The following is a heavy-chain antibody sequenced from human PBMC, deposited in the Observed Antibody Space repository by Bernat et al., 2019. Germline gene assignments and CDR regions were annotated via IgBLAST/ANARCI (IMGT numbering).Heavy chain of an antibody. CDR1: GGSFSGYY. CDR2: INHSGST. J-gene: IGHJ5*02. Sequence: QVHLQQWGAGLLKPSETLSLTCAVYGGSFSGYYWSWIRQPLGKGLEWIGEINHSGSTNYNPSLKCRVTISVDTSKNQFSLKLSYVTAADTAVYYCARGDHGTITGTTGFDPWGQGTLVTVSS. CDR3: ARGDHGTITGTTGFDP. D-gene: IGHD1-20*01. V-gene: IGHV4-34*01.